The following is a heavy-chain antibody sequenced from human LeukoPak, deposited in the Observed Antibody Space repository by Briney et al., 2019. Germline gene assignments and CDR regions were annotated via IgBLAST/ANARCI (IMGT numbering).Heavy chain of an antibody. Sequence: SETLSLTCAGYGGSFSGYYWSWIRQPPGKGLEWIGEINHSGSTNYNPSLKSRVTISVDTSKNQFSLKLSSVTAADTAVYYCARERVGDCSSTSCYTHYYYYYMDVWGKGTTVTVSS. D-gene: IGHD2-2*02. J-gene: IGHJ6*03. CDR3: ARERVGDCSSTSCYTHYYYYYMDV. CDR2: INHSGST. CDR1: GGSFSGYY. V-gene: IGHV4-34*01.